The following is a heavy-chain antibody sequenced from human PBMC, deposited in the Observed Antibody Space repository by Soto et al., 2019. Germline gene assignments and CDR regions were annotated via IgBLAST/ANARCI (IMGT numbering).Heavy chain of an antibody. CDR1: GDSFSSNIAG. CDR3: ARGEQYSGRIFDY. Sequence: XQTLSLTFVITGDSFSSNIAGWSWVRQSPSRGLEWLGRTYYRSKWYYEYAVSVRGRITINPDTSKNQYSLQLNSVTPEDTAVYFCARGEQYSGRIFDYWGQGTLVTGSS. D-gene: IGHD1-26*01. CDR2: TYYRSKWYY. J-gene: IGHJ4*01. V-gene: IGHV6-1*01.